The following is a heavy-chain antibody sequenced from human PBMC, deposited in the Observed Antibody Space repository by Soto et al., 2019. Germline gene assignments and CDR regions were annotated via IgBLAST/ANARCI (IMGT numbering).Heavy chain of an antibody. J-gene: IGHJ4*02. CDR2: IYDSESA. CDR1: GESISSGGYY. D-gene: IGHD6-6*01. V-gene: IGHV4-31*03. CDR3: ARASSSSSAADY. Sequence: QVQLQESGPGLVKASQTLSLICSVSGESISSGGYYWSWIRHHPGKGLEWIGYIYDSESAYYNPSLKSRVTISIDTSKNHFAMKLSSVTAADTAVYYCARASSSSSAADYWGQGTLITVSS.